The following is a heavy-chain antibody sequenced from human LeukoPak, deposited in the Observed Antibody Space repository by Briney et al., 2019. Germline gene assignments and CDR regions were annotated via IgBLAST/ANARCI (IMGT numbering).Heavy chain of an antibody. CDR2: IYPGDSET. J-gene: IGHJ3*02. Sequence: GESLKISCKGSGYSFTSHWIGWVRQMPGKGLEWVGIIYPGDSETRYRPSFQGEVTISAHKSITTAYLQSSSLNASDTAIYYCARLYYYDASGYYLAHDALDIWGQETVVTVSS. CDR3: ARLYYYDASGYYLAHDALDI. CDR1: GYSFTSHW. D-gene: IGHD3-22*01. V-gene: IGHV5-51*01.